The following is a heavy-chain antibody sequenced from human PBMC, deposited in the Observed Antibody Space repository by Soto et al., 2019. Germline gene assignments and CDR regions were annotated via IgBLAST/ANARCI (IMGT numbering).Heavy chain of an antibody. Sequence: PGRSLRLSCAVSGFTFSSYWMTWVRQAPGKGLECVATIKEGGSEKYYVDSVKGRFTISRDNAQNSLYLQMNSLRAEDTAVYYYVKPKPFPPDYWGPGILVSVS. D-gene: IGHD2-21*01. V-gene: IGHV3-7*01. CDR3: VKPKPFPPDY. CDR1: GFTFSSYW. CDR2: IKEGGSEK. J-gene: IGHJ4*02.